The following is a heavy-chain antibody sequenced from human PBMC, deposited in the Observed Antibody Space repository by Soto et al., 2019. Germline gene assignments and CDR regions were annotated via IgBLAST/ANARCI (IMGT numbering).Heavy chain of an antibody. CDR3: AKTTDGWFSAFEI. CDR2: ISGSGTTA. D-gene: IGHD6-19*01. J-gene: IGHJ3*02. CDR1: GFIFSSDA. Sequence: EVQLLESGGGLVQPGGSLRLSCAASGFIFSSDAMSWVRQAPGQGLEWVSAISGSGTTAYYADSVKGRFTFSRDNSKKTMYLQMNSLRAEDTAVYYCAKTTDGWFSAFEIWGQGTMVTVSS. V-gene: IGHV3-23*01.